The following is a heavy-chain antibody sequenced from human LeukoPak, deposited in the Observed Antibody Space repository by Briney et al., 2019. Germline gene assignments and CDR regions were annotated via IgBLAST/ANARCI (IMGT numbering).Heavy chain of an antibody. Sequence: PGGSLRLSCAASGFTFSSYAMSWVRQAPGKGLEWVARIDQRGSDKHYVDSVKGRFTVSRDNAKNSLFLQMNSLRDEDTAVYYCTRGGAARPDYWGQGTLVTVSS. J-gene: IGHJ4*02. D-gene: IGHD6-6*01. CDR2: IDQRGSDK. V-gene: IGHV3-7*01. CDR3: TRGGAARPDY. CDR1: GFTFSSYA.